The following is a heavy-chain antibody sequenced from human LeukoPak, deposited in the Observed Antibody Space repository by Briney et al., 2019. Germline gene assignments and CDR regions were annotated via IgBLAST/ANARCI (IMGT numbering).Heavy chain of an antibody. CDR2: ISAYNGNT. Sequence: ASVKLSCKASGYTFTSYGISWVRQAPGQGLEWMGWISAYNGNTNYAQKLQGRVTMTTDTSTSTAYMELRSLRSDDTAVYYCARRVAVAVPYYFDYWGQGTLVTVSS. J-gene: IGHJ4*02. V-gene: IGHV1-18*01. D-gene: IGHD6-19*01. CDR1: GYTFTSYG. CDR3: ARRVAVAVPYYFDY.